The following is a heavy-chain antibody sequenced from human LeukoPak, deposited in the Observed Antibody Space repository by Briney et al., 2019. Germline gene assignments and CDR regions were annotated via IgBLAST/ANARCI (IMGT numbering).Heavy chain of an antibody. CDR2: IKSKRSGAT. D-gene: IGHD3-22*01. CDR1: GFTFSDAW. J-gene: IGHJ4*02. V-gene: IGHV3-15*01. Sequence: GGSLRLSCATSGFTFSDAWMSWVRQAPGKGQEWIGRIKSKRSGATDYAESVKGRFTISRDDSQNMVHLQMNSLRAEDTAMYYCASSGGIGSYSFDYWGQGTLVTVSS. CDR3: ASSGGIGSYSFDY.